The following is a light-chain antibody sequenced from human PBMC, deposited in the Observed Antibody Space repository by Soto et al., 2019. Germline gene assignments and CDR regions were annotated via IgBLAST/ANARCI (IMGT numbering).Light chain of an antibody. J-gene: IGLJ7*01. Sequence: QSVLTQPASVSGSPGQSITISCTGTSSDVGGYNYVSWYQQHPGKAPKLMIYDVVNRPSGVSNRFSGSKSGNTASLTISGLQPEDEADYYCNSYTSSSTVVFGGGTQLTVL. CDR2: DVV. CDR3: NSYTSSSTVV. CDR1: SSDVGGYNY. V-gene: IGLV2-14*01.